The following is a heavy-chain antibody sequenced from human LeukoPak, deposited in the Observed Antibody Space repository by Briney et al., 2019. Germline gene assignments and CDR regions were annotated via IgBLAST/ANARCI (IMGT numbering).Heavy chain of an antibody. CDR3: ARDTRSSIVVVPAALDY. CDR2: TNHSGST. Sequence: SETLSLTCAVYGGSFSGYYWSWIRQPPGKGLEWIGETNHSGSTNYNPSLKSRVTISVDTSKNQFSLKLSSVTAADTAVYYCARDTRSSIVVVPAALDYWGQGTLVTVSS. CDR1: GGSFSGYY. J-gene: IGHJ4*02. V-gene: IGHV4-34*01. D-gene: IGHD2-2*01.